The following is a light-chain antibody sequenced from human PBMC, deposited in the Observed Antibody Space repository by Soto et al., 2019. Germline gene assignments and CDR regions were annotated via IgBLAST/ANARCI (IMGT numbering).Light chain of an antibody. CDR1: SSDVGGYNY. CDR2: EVS. V-gene: IGLV2-14*01. Sequence: QSVLTQPASVSGSPGQSITISCTGTSSDVGGYNYVSWYQQHPGKAPKLMIYEVSNRPSGVSNRFSGSKSGNTDSLTISGLQDEDEADYYCSSYTSSSTFYVFGPGPKVTVL. CDR3: SSYTSSSTFYV. J-gene: IGLJ1*01.